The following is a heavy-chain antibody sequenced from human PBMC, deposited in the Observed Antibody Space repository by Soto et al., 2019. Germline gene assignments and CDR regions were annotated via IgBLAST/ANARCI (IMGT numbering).Heavy chain of an antibody. V-gene: IGHV3-23*01. CDR1: GFNFGAYA. CDR3: AKDRSENFWVYYYAMDV. D-gene: IGHD6-19*01. CDR2: ISGSSSGT. Sequence: QPGGSLGLSCEASGFNFGAYAMSWVRQAPGKGLEWVSGISGSSSGTYYTDSVKGRFTISRDNSKNTVYLQMNSLRGEDTAVYYCAKDRSENFWVYYYAMDVWGQGTAVTVSS. J-gene: IGHJ6*02.